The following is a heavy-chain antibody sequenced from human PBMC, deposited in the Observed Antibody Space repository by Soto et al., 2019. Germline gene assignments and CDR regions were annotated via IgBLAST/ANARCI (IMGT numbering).Heavy chain of an antibody. V-gene: IGHV3-23*01. Sequence: EVQLLESGGGLVQPGGSLRLSCAASGFTFSSYAMSWVRQAPGKGLEWVSAISGSGGSTYYADSVKGRFTISRDNSKNTLYLQMNSLRAEDTAVYYCATSGYSRGWSPEYFDYWGQGTLVTVSS. D-gene: IGHD6-19*01. J-gene: IGHJ4*02. CDR1: GFTFSSYA. CDR3: ATSGYSRGWSPEYFDY. CDR2: ISGSGGST.